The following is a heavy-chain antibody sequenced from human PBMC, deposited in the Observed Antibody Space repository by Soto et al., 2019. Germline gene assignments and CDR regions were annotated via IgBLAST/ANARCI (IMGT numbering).Heavy chain of an antibody. CDR3: ARARYEGDAVSWDFDY. V-gene: IGHV1-18*01. CDR1: GYTFTSYG. D-gene: IGHD1-20*01. Sequence: QVQLVQSGAEVKKPGASVKVSCKASGYTFTSYGISWVRQAPGQGLEWMGWISAYNGNTNYAQKLQGRVTMTTDTSTSTAYMELRSMRSADTAVYYCARARYEGDAVSWDFDYWGQGTLVTVSS. CDR2: ISAYNGNT. J-gene: IGHJ4*02.